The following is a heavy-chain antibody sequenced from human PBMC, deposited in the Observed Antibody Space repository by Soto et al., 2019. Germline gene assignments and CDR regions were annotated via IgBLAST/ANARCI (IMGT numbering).Heavy chain of an antibody. CDR2: IYYSGST. CDR1: GGSISSGGYY. Sequence: TLSLTCTVSGGSISSGGYYWSWIRQHPGKGLEWIGYIYYSGSTYYNPSLKSRVTISVDTSKNQFSLKLSSVTAADTAVYYCATSGGYYGSGSYSLFDYWGQGTLVTVSS. D-gene: IGHD3-10*01. J-gene: IGHJ4*02. V-gene: IGHV4-31*03. CDR3: ATSGGYYGSGSYSLFDY.